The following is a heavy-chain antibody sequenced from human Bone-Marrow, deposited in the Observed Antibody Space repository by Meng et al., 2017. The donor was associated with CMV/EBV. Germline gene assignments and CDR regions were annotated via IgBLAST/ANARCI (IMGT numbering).Heavy chain of an antibody. D-gene: IGHD4-17*01. V-gene: IGHV1-8*03. CDR1: GYTFTSYD. CDR2: MNPNSDNT. J-gene: IGHJ4*02. Sequence: ASVKVSCKASGYTFTSYDINWVRQATGQGLEWMGWMNPNSDNTAYAQKFQGRVTITRNTSLRTAYMELSSLRSEDTAVYYCARGRAGDYGDLGAGLDSCGQGTLVTVSS. CDR3: ARGRAGDYGDLGAGLDS.